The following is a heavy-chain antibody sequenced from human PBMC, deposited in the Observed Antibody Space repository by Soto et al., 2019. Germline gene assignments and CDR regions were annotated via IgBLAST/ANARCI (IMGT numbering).Heavy chain of an antibody. V-gene: IGHV1-18*01. Sequence: ASVKVSCKASGYTLTSYGISWVRQAPGQGLEWMGWISAYNGNTNYAQKLQGRVTMTTDTSTSTAYMELRSLRSDDTAVYYCARGPYYYGSGSYPSYYYYYTEVWGKGTTVTVSS. CDR1: GYTLTSYG. D-gene: IGHD3-10*01. CDR2: ISAYNGNT. CDR3: ARGPYYYGSGSYPSYYYYYTEV. J-gene: IGHJ6*03.